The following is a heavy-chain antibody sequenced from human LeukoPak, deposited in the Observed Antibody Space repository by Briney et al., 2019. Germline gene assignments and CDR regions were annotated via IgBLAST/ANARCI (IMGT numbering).Heavy chain of an antibody. Sequence: GGSLRLSCAASGFTVSSNYMSWVRQAPGKGLEWVSVIYSGGSTYYADSVKGRFTISRDNSKNTLYLQMNSLRAEDTAVYYCAKVAYDFWSGYYTGYFDYWGQGTLVTVSS. D-gene: IGHD3-3*01. J-gene: IGHJ4*02. CDR1: GFTVSSNY. V-gene: IGHV3-66*02. CDR2: IYSGGST. CDR3: AKVAYDFWSGYYTGYFDY.